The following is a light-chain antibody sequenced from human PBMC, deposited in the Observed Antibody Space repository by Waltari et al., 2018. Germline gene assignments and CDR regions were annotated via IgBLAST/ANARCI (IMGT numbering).Light chain of an antibody. CDR3: MQALQTPDT. V-gene: IGKV2-28*01. Sequence: DIVMTQSPLSLPATPGEPASISCTSSQSLLHSNGYNYLDWYLQKPGQSPQLLIYLASKRASGVPDRFSGSGSGTDFTLKISRVEAEDVGVYYGMQALQTPDTFGQGTRLEIK. CDR1: QSLLHSNGYNY. CDR2: LAS. J-gene: IGKJ5*01.